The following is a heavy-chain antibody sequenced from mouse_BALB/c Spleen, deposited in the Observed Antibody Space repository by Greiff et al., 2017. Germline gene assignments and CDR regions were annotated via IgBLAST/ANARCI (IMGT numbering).Heavy chain of an antibody. D-gene: IGHD2-1*01. CDR2: IWTGGGT. CDR1: GFSLTSYD. CDR3: ARRGNYDLFYAMDY. V-gene: IGHV2-9-2*01. Sequence: VKLMESGPGLVAPSQSLSITCTVSGFSLTSYDISWIRQPPGKGLEWLGVIWTGGGTNYNSAFMSRLSISKDNSKSQVFLKMNSLQADDTAIYYCARRGNYDLFYAMDYWGQGTSVTVSS. J-gene: IGHJ4*01.